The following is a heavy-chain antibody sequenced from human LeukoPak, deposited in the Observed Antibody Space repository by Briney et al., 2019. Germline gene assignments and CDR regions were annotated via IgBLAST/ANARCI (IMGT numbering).Heavy chain of an antibody. Sequence: GGSLRLSCAASGFTVSSNEMSWVRQAPGKGLEWVSSISGGSTYYADSVKGRFTISRDNSKNTLYLQMNSLRAEDTAVYYCAKDLAGGPGDGVGNYYDSSGSNRDIDYWGQGTLVTVSS. D-gene: IGHD3-22*01. CDR3: AKDLAGGPGDGVGNYYDSSGSNRDIDY. CDR1: GFTVSSNE. J-gene: IGHJ4*02. V-gene: IGHV3-38-3*01. CDR2: ISGGST.